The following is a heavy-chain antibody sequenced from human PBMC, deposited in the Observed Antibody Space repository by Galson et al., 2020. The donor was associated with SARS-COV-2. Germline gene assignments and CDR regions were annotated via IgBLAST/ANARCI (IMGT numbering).Heavy chain of an antibody. CDR3: ARGPYSSGWYGLKYWCDP. J-gene: IGHJ5*02. V-gene: IGHV4-34*01. Sequence: SETLSLTCAVYGGSFSGYYWSWIRQPPGKGLEWIGEINHSGSTNYNPSLKSRVTISVDTSKNQFSLKLSSVTAADTAVYYCARGPYSSGWYGLKYWCDPWGQGTLVTVSS. CDR1: GGSFSGYY. CDR2: INHSGST. D-gene: IGHD6-19*01.